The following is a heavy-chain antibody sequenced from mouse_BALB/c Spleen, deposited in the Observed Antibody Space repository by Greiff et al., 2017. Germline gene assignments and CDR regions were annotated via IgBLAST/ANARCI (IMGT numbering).Heavy chain of an antibody. CDR3: ARFYYDYDGFAY. D-gene: IGHD2-4*01. CDR2: IDPANGNT. CDR1: GFNIKDTY. Sequence: VQLKQSGAELVKPGASVKLSCTASGFNIKDTYMHWVKQRPEQGLEWIGRIDPANGNTKYDPKFQGKATITADTSSNTAYLQLSSLTSEDTAVYYCARFYYDYDGFAYWGQGTLVTVSA. J-gene: IGHJ3*01. V-gene: IGHV14-3*02.